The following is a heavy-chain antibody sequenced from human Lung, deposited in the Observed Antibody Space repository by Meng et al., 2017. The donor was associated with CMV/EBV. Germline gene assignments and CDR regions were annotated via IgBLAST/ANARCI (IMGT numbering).Heavy chain of an antibody. CDR1: GYTFTSYY. CDR2: INPSGGST. CDR3: ARLYCSSTSCYTAGYFQH. Sequence: ASVKVSFKSSGYTFTSYYMHWVRQAPGQGLEWMGIINPSGGSTSYAQKFQGRVTMTRDTSTSTVYMELSSLRSEDTAVYYCARLYCSSTSCYTAGYFQHWGQGTLVTVSS. J-gene: IGHJ1*01. D-gene: IGHD2-2*02. V-gene: IGHV1-46*01.